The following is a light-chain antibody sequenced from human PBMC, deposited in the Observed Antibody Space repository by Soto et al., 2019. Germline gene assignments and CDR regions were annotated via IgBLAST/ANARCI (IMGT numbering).Light chain of an antibody. V-gene: IGKV3D-15*01. CDR3: QQYNNWPSWT. CDR2: DSS. CDR1: QSVSSH. J-gene: IGKJ1*01. Sequence: EIRMTQSPATLSVSPGDNATLSCRASQSVSSHVVWYQQKPGQAPRLLISDSSTRAPGIPARFSGSGSGTEFTLTISSLQSEDFAVYYCQQYNNWPSWTFGQGTKVNIK.